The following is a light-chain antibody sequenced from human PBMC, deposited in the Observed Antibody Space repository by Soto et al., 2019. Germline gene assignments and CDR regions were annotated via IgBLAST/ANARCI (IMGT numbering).Light chain of an antibody. CDR2: WAS. Sequence: IVMSHSPDALCVSLCYRAAMNCRYRGSFLYTSNNKNHLAWYQQKPGQPPQLIIYWASTRESGVPVRFSGSESGTDFTLTISRLEPEDFAVYYCQQYGSSPRTFGQGTKGE. CDR3: QQYGSSPRT. CDR1: GSFLYTSNNKNH. J-gene: IGKJ1*01. V-gene: IGKV4-1*01.